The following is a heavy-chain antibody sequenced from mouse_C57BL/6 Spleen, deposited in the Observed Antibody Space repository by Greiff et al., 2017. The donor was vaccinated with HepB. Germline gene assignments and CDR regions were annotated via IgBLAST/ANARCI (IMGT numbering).Heavy chain of an antibody. CDR1: GYAFTNYL. CDR2: INPGSGGT. CDR3: ARGGHYGSSYFDY. Sequence: LVESGAELVRPGPSVKVSCKASGYAFTNYLIEWVKQRPGQGLEWIGVINPGSGGTNYNEKFKGKATLTADKSSSTAYMQLSSLTSEDSAVYFCARGGHYGSSYFDYWGQGTTLTVSS. J-gene: IGHJ2*01. V-gene: IGHV1-54*01. D-gene: IGHD1-1*01.